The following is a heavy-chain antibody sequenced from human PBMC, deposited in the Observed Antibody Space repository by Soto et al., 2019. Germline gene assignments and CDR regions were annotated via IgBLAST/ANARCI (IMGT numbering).Heavy chain of an antibody. CDR3: ARETTTSAFSAMDV. J-gene: IGHJ6*02. CDR2: ISYDGDNK. CDR1: GFTFSYHA. Sequence: QVQLVESGGGVVQPGRSLRLSCAASGFTFSYHALNWVCQAPGKGLEWVAVISYDGDNKYIAASVKGRFTISRDNSKNTVSPQMNSLRAEDTAMYFCARETTTSAFSAMDVWGQGTTVTVSS. D-gene: IGHD1-1*01. V-gene: IGHV3-30-3*01.